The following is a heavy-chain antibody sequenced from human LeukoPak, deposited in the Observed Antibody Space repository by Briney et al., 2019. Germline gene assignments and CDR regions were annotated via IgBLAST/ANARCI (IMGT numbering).Heavy chain of an antibody. CDR1: GYAFTSYG. Sequence: ASVKVSCKASGYAFTSYGISRVRQAPGQGLEWMGWISAYNGNTNYAQKLQGRVTMTTDTSTSTAYMELRSLRSDDTAVYYCARGASGYGRNWYFDLWGRGTLVTVSS. CDR2: ISAYNGNT. CDR3: ARGASGYGRNWYFDL. J-gene: IGHJ2*01. D-gene: IGHD5-12*01. V-gene: IGHV1-18*01.